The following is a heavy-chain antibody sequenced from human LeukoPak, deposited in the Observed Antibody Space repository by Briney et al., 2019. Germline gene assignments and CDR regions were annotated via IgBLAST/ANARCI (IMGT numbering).Heavy chain of an antibody. CDR1: GYTFTSYA. CDR2: INAGNGNT. D-gene: IGHD6-19*01. Sequence: ASVKVSCTASGYTFTSYAMHWVRQAPGQRLEWMGWINAGNGNTKYSQKFQGRVTITRDTSASTAYMELSSLRSEDTAVYYCAREDGSGWYFLFDYWGQGTLVTVSS. V-gene: IGHV1-3*01. J-gene: IGHJ4*02. CDR3: AREDGSGWYFLFDY.